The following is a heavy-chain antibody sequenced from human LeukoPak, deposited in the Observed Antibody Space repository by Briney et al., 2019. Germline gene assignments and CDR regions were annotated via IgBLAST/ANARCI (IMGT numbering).Heavy chain of an antibody. D-gene: IGHD3-22*01. CDR2: LKEDVSAR. V-gene: IGHV3-7*01. J-gene: IGHJ4*02. CDR3: TRGSQWELLGSCDY. CDR1: GFSISSHW. Sequence: GGSLRLSCVVSGFSISSHWMSWVRQAPGKGLEWVASLKEDVSARNLVDSVKGRFTISTDNAKNSLYLQMNSLRAEDTAVYYCTRGSQWELLGSCDYWGQGTLVSVSS.